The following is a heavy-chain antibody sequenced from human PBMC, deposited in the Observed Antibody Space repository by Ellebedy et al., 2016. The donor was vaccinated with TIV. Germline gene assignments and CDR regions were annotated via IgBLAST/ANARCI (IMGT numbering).Heavy chain of an antibody. CDR3: ARLRQSRDRSHWYFDL. V-gene: IGHV4-4*07. Sequence: SETLSLXXTVSGGSFSSYYWSWIRQSAGKGLEWIGRIFMSGSITYNPSLKNRVTMSVDASKTQVSLNLTSVTAADTAVYFCARLRQSRDRSHWYFDLWGRGTLFTVSS. J-gene: IGHJ2*01. CDR2: IFMSGSI. CDR1: GGSFSSYY. D-gene: IGHD1-14*01.